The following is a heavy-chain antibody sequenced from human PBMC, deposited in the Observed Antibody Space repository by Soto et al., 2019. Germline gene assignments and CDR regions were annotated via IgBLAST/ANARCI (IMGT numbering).Heavy chain of an antibody. V-gene: IGHV1-18*01. CDR2: ISAYNGNT. CDR1: GYTFTSYG. J-gene: IGHJ6*03. D-gene: IGHD3-3*01. Sequence: ASVKVSCKASGYTFTSYGISWVRQAPGQGLEWMGWISAYNGNTNYAQKLQGRVTMTTDTSTSTAYMELRSLRSDDTAVYYCARVGYYDFWSGYFYYYYYMDVWGKGTTVTVSS. CDR3: ARVGYYDFWSGYFYYYYYMDV.